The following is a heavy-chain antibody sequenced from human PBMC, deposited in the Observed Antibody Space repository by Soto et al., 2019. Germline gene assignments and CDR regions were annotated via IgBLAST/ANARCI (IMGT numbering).Heavy chain of an antibody. J-gene: IGHJ3*02. CDR3: TTGLRYFDWSHSVLSRTDAFDI. Sequence: PGGSLRLSCAASGFTFSNAWMNWVRQAPGKGLEWVGRIKSKTDGGTTDYAATVKGRFTISRDDSKNTLYLQMNSLKTEDTAVYYCTTGLRYFDWSHSVLSRTDAFDIWGQGTMVTVSS. CDR2: IKSKTDGGTT. V-gene: IGHV3-15*07. D-gene: IGHD3-9*01. CDR1: GFTFSNAW.